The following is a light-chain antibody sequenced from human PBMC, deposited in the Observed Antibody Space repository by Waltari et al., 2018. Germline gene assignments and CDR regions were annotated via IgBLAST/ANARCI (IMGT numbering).Light chain of an antibody. V-gene: IGLV8-61*01. CDR3: ALYMGSGIWV. Sequence: QTVVTQEPSLSVSPGGTVTLTCALSSGSLSTTSYATWYQQPPGQAPRTPVYKANARSAGFPVRFAGAILGNTAATTITGAQADDEADYYCALYMGSGIWVFGGGTRLTVL. CDR1: SGSLSTTSY. J-gene: IGLJ3*02. CDR2: KAN.